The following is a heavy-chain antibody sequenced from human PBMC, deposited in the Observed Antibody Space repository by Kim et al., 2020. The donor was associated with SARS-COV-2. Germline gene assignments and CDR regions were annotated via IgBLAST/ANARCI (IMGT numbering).Heavy chain of an antibody. CDR3: AGSMGGRGWYFDY. D-gene: IGHD6-19*01. V-gene: IGHV5-51*01. CDR1: GYSFTSYW. Sequence: GESLKISCKGSGYSFTSYWIGWVRQMPGKGLEWMGIIYPGDSDTRYSPTFQGQVTITADKSISTAYLQWRSLKASDTAMYYCAGSMGGRGWYFDYWGQGTLVTVSS. J-gene: IGHJ4*02. CDR2: IYPGDSDT.